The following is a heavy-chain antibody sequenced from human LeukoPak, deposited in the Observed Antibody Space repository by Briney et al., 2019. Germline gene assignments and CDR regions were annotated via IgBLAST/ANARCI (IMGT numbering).Heavy chain of an antibody. J-gene: IGHJ3*02. CDR3: ASPLRTGAAFYAFDI. V-gene: IGHV3-21*01. CDR1: GFTFSSYS. D-gene: IGHD1-14*01. CDR2: ISSSSSYI. Sequence: GGSLRLPCAASGFTFSSYSMNWARQAPGKGLEWVSSISSSSSYIYYADSVKGRFTISRDNAKNSLYLQMNSLRAEDTAVYYCASPLRTGAAFYAFDIWGQGTMVTVSS.